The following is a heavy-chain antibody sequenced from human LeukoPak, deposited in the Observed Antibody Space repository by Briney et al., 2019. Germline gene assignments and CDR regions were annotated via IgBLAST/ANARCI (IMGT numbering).Heavy chain of an antibody. CDR3: AKDSSFVGDIVATTPLDY. D-gene: IGHD5-12*01. CDR2: ISYDGSNK. Sequence: GRSLRLSCAASGFTFSSYGMHWVRQAPGKGLEGVAVISYDGSNKYYADSVKGRFTISRDNSKNTLYLQMNSLRAEDTAVYYCAKDSSFVGDIVATTPLDYWGQGTLVTVSS. CDR1: GFTFSSYG. V-gene: IGHV3-30*18. J-gene: IGHJ4*02.